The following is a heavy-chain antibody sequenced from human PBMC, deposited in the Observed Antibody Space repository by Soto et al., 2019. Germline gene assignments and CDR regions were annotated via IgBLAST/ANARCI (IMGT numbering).Heavy chain of an antibody. Sequence: SETLSLTXTVSGGSISSGDYYWSWIRQPPGKGVEWIGYIYYSGSTYYNPSLKSRVTISVDTSKNQFSLKLSSVTAADTAVYYCARDLYLRYWFDPWGQGTLVTVSS. J-gene: IGHJ5*02. CDR1: GGSISSGDYY. CDR3: ARDLYLRYWFDP. D-gene: IGHD3-16*02. V-gene: IGHV4-30-4*01. CDR2: IYYSGST.